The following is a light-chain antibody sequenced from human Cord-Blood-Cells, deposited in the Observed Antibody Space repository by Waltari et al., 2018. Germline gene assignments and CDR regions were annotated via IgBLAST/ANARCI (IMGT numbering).Light chain of an antibody. Sequence: IQMTQSPSSLSASVGARVTITCQASQDISNYLNWYQQKPGKAPKLLIYDASNLETGLSSRFSGSGSGTDFTFTISSLQPEDIATYYCQQYDNLPYTFGQGTKLEIK. CDR3: QQYDNLPYT. CDR1: QDISNY. CDR2: DAS. V-gene: IGKV1-33*01. J-gene: IGKJ2*01.